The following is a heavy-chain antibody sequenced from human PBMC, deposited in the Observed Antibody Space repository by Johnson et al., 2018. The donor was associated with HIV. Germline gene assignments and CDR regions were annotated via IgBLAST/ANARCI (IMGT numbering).Heavy chain of an antibody. V-gene: IGHV3-30*02. CDR3: AKEVPVYSYGYYDAFDI. Sequence: QMLLVESGGGVVQPGGSLRLSCAASGLTFSSYGMHWVRQAPGRGLEWVAFIRYDGSNKYYADSVKGRFTISRDNSKNTLDLQMNSLRAEDTAVYYCAKEVPVYSYGYYDAFDIWGQGTMVTVSS. CDR2: IRYDGSNK. CDR1: GLTFSSYG. J-gene: IGHJ3*02. D-gene: IGHD5-18*01.